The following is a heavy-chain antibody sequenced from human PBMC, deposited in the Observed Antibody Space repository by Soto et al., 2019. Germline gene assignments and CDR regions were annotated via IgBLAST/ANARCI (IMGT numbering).Heavy chain of an antibody. Sequence: EVQLVESGGGLVQPGGSLRLSCAASGFTFSSYWMSWVRQAPGKGLEWVASIKQDESEKYYVDSVKGRFTSSRDNAKNSLYLQMKSLRAEDTAVYYCARGHRGIAVADCFWYFDLWGRGTLVTASS. CDR3: ARGHRGIAVADCFWYFDL. J-gene: IGHJ2*01. D-gene: IGHD6-19*01. V-gene: IGHV3-7*01. CDR1: GFTFSSYW. CDR2: IKQDESEK.